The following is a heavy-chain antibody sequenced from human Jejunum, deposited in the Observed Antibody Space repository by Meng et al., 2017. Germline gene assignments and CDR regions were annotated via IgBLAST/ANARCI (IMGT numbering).Heavy chain of an antibody. V-gene: IGHV3-30*03. CDR2: ISFDGSNK. CDR3: ARDSDTSGLHWYFDL. D-gene: IGHD3-22*01. Sequence: QVQLVESGGGVVQPGRSLRLSCAASGFSFSSDGMHWVRQAPGKGLEWVAVISFDGSNKYYADSVKGRFTISRDNSKNTLYLQMNSLRAEDTAVYYCARDSDTSGLHWYFDLWGRGTLVTVSS. CDR1: GFSFSSDG. J-gene: IGHJ2*01.